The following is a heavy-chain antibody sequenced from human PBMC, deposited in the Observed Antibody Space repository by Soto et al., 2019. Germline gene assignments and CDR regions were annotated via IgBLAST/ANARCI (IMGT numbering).Heavy chain of an antibody. CDR2: IYYSGST. Sequence: KPSETLSLTCAVSGASINSADYYWSWIRQPPGKGLEWIGYIYYSGSTYYNPSLKSRAAISADMSKNQFSLRLSSTTAADTAVYYCARAVYCRSAACSNWFDSWGQGTLVTVSS. D-gene: IGHD2-2*01. V-gene: IGHV4-30-4*01. CDR3: ARAVYCRSAACSNWFDS. J-gene: IGHJ5*01. CDR1: GASINSADYY.